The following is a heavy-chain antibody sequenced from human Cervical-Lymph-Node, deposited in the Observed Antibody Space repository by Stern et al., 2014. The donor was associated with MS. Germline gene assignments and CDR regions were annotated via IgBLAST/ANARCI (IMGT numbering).Heavy chain of an antibody. V-gene: IGHV1-24*01. D-gene: IGHD5-12*01. Sequence: VQLVQSGAEVKKPGASVKVSCTVSGYTLSEISMHWVRQAPGQGLEWMGGVDPEHGEARYAQKFQGRVTMAEDRSTDTAYMELSSLRSEDTAVYYCATHRGRVAYYYGMDVWGQGTTVTVSS. CDR2: VDPEHGEA. CDR1: GYTLSEIS. CDR3: ATHRGRVAYYYGMDV. J-gene: IGHJ6*02.